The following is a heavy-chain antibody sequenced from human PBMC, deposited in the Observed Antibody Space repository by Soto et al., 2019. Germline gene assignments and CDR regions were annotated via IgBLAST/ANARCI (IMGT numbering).Heavy chain of an antibody. V-gene: IGHV1-58*02. J-gene: IGHJ6*02. Sequence: QMQLVQSGPEVKKPGTSVKVSCKASGFTFTSSAMQWVRQARGQRLEWIGWIVVGSGNTNYAQKFQERVTITRDMSISTAYMELSSLRSEDTAVYYCAADGYYYDSSGLNYYYYGMDVWGQGTTVTVSS. CDR2: IVVGSGNT. CDR3: AADGYYYDSSGLNYYYYGMDV. D-gene: IGHD3-22*01. CDR1: GFTFTSSA.